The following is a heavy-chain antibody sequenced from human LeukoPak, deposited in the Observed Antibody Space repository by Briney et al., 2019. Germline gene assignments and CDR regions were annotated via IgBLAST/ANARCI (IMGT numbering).Heavy chain of an antibody. V-gene: IGHV4-39*07. CDR3: AREGEDYGDYGGVDY. CDR1: GGSISSSSYY. D-gene: IGHD4-17*01. CDR2: IYYSGTT. Sequence: SETLSLTCTVSGGSISSSSYYWGWIRQPPGKGLEWIVNIYYSGTTYYNPSLKSRVTIFVDTSNNQFSLNLNSVTAADTAVYYCAREGEDYGDYGGVDYWGQGTLVTVSS. J-gene: IGHJ4*02.